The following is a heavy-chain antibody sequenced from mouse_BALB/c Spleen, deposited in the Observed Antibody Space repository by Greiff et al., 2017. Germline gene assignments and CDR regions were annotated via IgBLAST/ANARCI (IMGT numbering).Heavy chain of an antibody. CDR3: ARGPYGNYGGFAY. D-gene: IGHD2-10*02. CDR1: GFTFSDFY. V-gene: IGHV7-1*02. CDR2: SRNKANDYTT. J-gene: IGHJ3*01. Sequence: EVHLVESGGGLVQPGGSLRLSCATSGFTFSDFYMEWVRQPPGKRLEWIAASRNKANDYTTEYSASVKGRFIVSRDTSQSILYLQMNALRAEDTAIYYCARGPYGNYGGFAYWGQGTLVTVSA.